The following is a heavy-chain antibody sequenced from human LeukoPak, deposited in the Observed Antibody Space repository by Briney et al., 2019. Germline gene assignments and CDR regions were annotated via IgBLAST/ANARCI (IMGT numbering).Heavy chain of an antibody. D-gene: IGHD3-22*01. J-gene: IGHJ4*02. CDR1: GVSISSYY. V-gene: IGHV4-4*07. Sequence: SETLSLTCTVSGVSISSYYWSWIRQPAGKGLEWIGRIYTSGSTNYNPSLKSRVTMSVDMSTNQFSLKLSSVTAADTAMYYCARAGDSSGYEYYFDYWGQGTLVTVSS. CDR2: IYTSGST. CDR3: ARAGDSSGYEYYFDY.